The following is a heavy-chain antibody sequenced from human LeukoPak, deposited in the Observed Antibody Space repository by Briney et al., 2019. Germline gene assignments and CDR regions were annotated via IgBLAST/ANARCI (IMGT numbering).Heavy chain of an antibody. J-gene: IGHJ4*02. CDR1: GFTFSSYV. CDR3: AKDREQWLVPAGFGY. D-gene: IGHD6-19*01. Sequence: GGSLRLSCAASGFTFSSYVTSWVRQAPGRGVEWVSAISGSGGSTYYADSVKGRFTISRDNSKNTLYLQMNSLRAEDTAVYYCAKDREQWLVPAGFGYWGQGTLVTVSS. V-gene: IGHV3-23*01. CDR2: ISGSGGST.